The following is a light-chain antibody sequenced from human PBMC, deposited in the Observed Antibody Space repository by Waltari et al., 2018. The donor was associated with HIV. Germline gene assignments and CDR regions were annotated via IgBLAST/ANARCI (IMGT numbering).Light chain of an antibody. CDR3: ATWDDSLSGSV. Sequence: QSVLTQPPSASGTPGQRVTISCSGRSSNIGRTNVYWYQHLPATAPKLLIYRNNQRPSGVPDRFSGSKSGTSASLAISGLRSEDEADYYCATWDDSLSGSVFGGGTKLTVL. J-gene: IGLJ2*01. CDR2: RNN. V-gene: IGLV1-47*01. CDR1: SSNIGRTN.